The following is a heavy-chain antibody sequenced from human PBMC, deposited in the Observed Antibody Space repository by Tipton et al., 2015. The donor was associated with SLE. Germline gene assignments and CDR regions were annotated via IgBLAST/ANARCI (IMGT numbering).Heavy chain of an antibody. CDR2: INHSGST. D-gene: IGHD6-19*01. J-gene: IGHJ4*02. CDR3: ARGQHRSGWY. V-gene: IGHV4-34*01. Sequence: LRLSCAVYGGSFSGYYWSWIRQPPGKGLEWIGEINHSGSTNYNPSLKSRVTISVDTSKNQFSLKLSSVTAADTAVYYCARGQHRSGWYWGQGTLVTVSS. CDR1: GGSFSGYY.